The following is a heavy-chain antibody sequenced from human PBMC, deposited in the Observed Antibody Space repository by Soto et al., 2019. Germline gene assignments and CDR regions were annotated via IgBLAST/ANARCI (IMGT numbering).Heavy chain of an antibody. V-gene: IGHV3-30*18. D-gene: IGHD3-3*01. CDR2: ISYDGSNK. Sequence: GGSLRLSCAASGFTFSSYGMHWVRQAPGKGLEWVAVISYDGSNKYYADSVKGRFTISRDNSKNTLYLQMNSLRAEDTAVYYCAKENRPYYDFWSGSYYYGMDVWGQGTTVTVSS. J-gene: IGHJ6*02. CDR1: GFTFSSYG. CDR3: AKENRPYYDFWSGSYYYGMDV.